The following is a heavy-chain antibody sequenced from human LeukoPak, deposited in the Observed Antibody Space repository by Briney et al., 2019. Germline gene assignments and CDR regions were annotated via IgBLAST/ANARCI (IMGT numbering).Heavy chain of an antibody. CDR2: IDQGGSVR. CDR1: GFSFSSYW. J-gene: IGHJ4*02. D-gene: IGHD6-13*01. Sequence: PGGSLRLSCAASGFSFSSYWMSWVRPTPGKGLEFVANIDQGGSVRNYMDSLKGRCTISRDNAKKSLYLEINSLRADDTAVYYCPRDPESSSFDLWGRGALVTVSS. V-gene: IGHV3-7*01. CDR3: PRDPESSSFDL.